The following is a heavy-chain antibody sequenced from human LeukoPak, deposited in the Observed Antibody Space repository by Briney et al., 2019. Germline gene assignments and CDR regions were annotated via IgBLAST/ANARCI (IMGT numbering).Heavy chain of an antibody. CDR2: IYSGGST. CDR3: ARSIVVVVAATHAFDI. V-gene: IGHV4-4*02. CDR1: GGSISSSNW. J-gene: IGHJ3*02. Sequence: PAETLSLTCAVSGGSISSSNWWCWVRQPPVKGLGGTGEIYSGGSTNYDPSLKSRFTISGDNSKNQLSLKLSSVTAADTAVYYCARSIVVVVAATHAFDIWGQGTMVTVSS. D-gene: IGHD2-15*01.